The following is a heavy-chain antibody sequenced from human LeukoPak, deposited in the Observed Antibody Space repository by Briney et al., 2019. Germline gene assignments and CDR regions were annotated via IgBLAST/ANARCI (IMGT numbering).Heavy chain of an antibody. CDR2: IYYSGST. CDR1: GGSISSYY. CDR3: ASSTNPASHFDY. V-gene: IGHV4-59*01. D-gene: IGHD1-14*01. J-gene: IGHJ4*02. Sequence: KSSETLSLTCTVSGGSISSYYWSWIRQPPGKGLEWIGYIYYSGSTNYNPSLKSRVTISVDTSKNQFSLKLSSVTAADTAVYYCASSTNPASHFDYWGQGTLVTVSS.